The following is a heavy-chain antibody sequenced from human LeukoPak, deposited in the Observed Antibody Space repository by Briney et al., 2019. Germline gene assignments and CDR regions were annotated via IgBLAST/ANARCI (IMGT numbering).Heavy chain of an antibody. D-gene: IGHD2-15*01. V-gene: IGHV3-23*01. CDR2: ISGSGGST. CDR1: GFTFSSYA. J-gene: IGHJ4*02. Sequence: PGGSPRLSCAASGFTFSSYAMSRVRQAPGKGLEWVSTISGSGGSTHYADSVKGRFTISRDNSKNTLYLQMNSLSAEDTAVYYCAKDRSSGGSCYNYWGQGTLVTVSS. CDR3: AKDRSSGGSCYNY.